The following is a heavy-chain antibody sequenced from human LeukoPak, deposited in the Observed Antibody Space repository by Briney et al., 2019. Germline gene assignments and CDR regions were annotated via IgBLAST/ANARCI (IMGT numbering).Heavy chain of an antibody. D-gene: IGHD2-15*01. CDR2: ISSSSSYI. CDR3: AREYCSGGSCYSEPYPSDY. V-gene: IGHV3-21*01. Sequence: PGGSLRLSCAASGFTFSSYSMTWVRQAPGKGLEWVSSISSSSSYIYYADSVKGRFTISRDNAKNSLYLQMNSLRAEDTAVYYCAREYCSGGSCYSEPYPSDYWGQGTLVTVSS. J-gene: IGHJ4*02. CDR1: GFTFSSYS.